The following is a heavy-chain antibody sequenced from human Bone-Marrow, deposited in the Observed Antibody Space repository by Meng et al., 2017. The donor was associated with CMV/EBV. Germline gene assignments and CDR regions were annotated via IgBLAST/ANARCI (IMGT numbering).Heavy chain of an antibody. V-gene: IGHV4-34*01. D-gene: IGHD2-2*01. CDR2: INHSGST. CDR1: GGSFSGYY. CDR3: ARGRPAAFYYYYGMDV. Sequence: YGGSFSGYYWRWIRQPPGKGLEWIGEINHSGSTNYNPSLKSRVTISVDTSKNQFSLKLSSVTAADTAVYYCARGRPAAFYYYYGMDVWGQGTTVTVSS. J-gene: IGHJ6*02.